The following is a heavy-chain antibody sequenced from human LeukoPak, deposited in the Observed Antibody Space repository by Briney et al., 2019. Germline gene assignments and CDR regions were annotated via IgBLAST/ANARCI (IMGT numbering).Heavy chain of an antibody. Sequence: ASVKLSCKASGYTFTSYGISWVRQAPGQGLEWMGWISAYSGNTNYAQKLQGRVTMTTDTSTSTAYMELRSLRSDDTAVYYCARTPPVVVVTPVDYWGQGTLVTVSS. CDR3: ARTPPVVVVTPVDY. J-gene: IGHJ4*02. CDR1: GYTFTSYG. D-gene: IGHD2-21*02. V-gene: IGHV1-18*01. CDR2: ISAYSGNT.